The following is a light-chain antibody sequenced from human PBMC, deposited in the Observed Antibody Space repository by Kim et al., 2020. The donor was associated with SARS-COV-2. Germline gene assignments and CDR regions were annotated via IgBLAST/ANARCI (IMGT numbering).Light chain of an antibody. CDR3: QSYNRSIVV. V-gene: IGLV6-57*03. Sequence: GKTVTLSCTRSRGSIDANYVQWYQQRPGGVPTTVIYEDDQRPSGVPDRFSGSIDKSSNSASLTISGLKPEDEADYYCQSYNRSIVVFGGGTQLTVL. CDR2: EDD. CDR1: RGSIDANY. J-gene: IGLJ2*01.